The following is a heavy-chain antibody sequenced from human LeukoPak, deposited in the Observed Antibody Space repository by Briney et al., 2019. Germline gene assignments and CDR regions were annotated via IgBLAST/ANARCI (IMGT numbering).Heavy chain of an antibody. CDR1: GYTSTGYY. J-gene: IGHJ4*02. D-gene: IGHD4-17*01. CDR2: INPNSGGT. Sequence: ASVKVSCKASGYTSTGYYMHWVRQAPGQGLKWMGWINPNSGGTNYAQKFQGRVTMTRDTSISTAYMELSRLRSDDTAVYYCARVRDYGDYLFDYWGQGTLVTVSS. V-gene: IGHV1-2*02. CDR3: ARVRDYGDYLFDY.